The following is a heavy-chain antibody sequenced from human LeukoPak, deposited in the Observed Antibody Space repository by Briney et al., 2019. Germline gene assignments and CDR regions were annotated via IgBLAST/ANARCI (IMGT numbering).Heavy chain of an antibody. J-gene: IGHJ6*02. CDR3: ASRYYYDMDV. V-gene: IGHV3-74*01. CDR1: GFTFSSYW. CDR2: INNDGSSR. Sequence: PPGSRRLSCGASGFTFSSYWMHWVRQAPGKGLVWVSRINNDGSSRSYAESVKGRFTVSRDNAKNTLYLQMNSLRAEDTAVYYCASRYYYDMDVWGQGTTVIISS.